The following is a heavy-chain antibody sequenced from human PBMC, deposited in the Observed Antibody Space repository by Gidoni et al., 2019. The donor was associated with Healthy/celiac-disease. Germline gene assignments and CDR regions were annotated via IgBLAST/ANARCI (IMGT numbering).Heavy chain of an antibody. CDR2: IYYSGST. Sequence: QVQLQESGPGLVKPSQTLSLPCTVSGGSISSGGYYWSWIRQHPGKGLEWLGYIYYSGSTYYNPSLKSRVTISVDTSKNQFSLKLSSVTAADTAVYYCARVSGYGGNSYFQHWGQGTLVTVSS. D-gene: IGHD4-17*01. V-gene: IGHV4-31*03. J-gene: IGHJ1*01. CDR3: ARVSGYGGNSYFQH. CDR1: GGSISSGGYY.